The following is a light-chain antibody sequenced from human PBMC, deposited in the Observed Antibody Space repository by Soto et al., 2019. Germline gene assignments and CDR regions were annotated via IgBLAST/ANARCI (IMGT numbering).Light chain of an antibody. CDR3: QQYNSMSLT. Sequence: DIQMTQSPSSVSASVGDGVTITCRASQGISTSLGWYQQKPGKAPKLLIYAASSLQSGVPSRFSGSGSGTEYTLTISSLQPEDFATYFCQQYNSMSLTFGGGTKVDIK. CDR1: QGISTS. J-gene: IGKJ4*01. CDR2: AAS. V-gene: IGKV1-12*01.